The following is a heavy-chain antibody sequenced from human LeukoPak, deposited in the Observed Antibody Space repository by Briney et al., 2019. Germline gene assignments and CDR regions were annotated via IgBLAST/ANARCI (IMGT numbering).Heavy chain of an antibody. V-gene: IGHV5-51*01. D-gene: IGHD6-19*01. CDR2: IYPGDSDT. CDR3: ARLGAAGAEAKDAFDI. Sequence: GESLKISCKGSGYSFTSYWIGWVRQMPGKGLEWMVIIYPGDSDTRYSPSFQGQVTISADKSISNAYLQWSSLQDSDNAMYYCARLGAAGAEAKDAFDIWGQGTMVTVSS. J-gene: IGHJ3*02. CDR1: GYSFTSYW.